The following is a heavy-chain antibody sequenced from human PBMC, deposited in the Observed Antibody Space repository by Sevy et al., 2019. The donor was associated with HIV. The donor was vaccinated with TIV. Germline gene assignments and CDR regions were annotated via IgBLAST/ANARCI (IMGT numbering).Heavy chain of an antibody. J-gene: IGHJ5*02. Sequence: ASVKVSCKTSGYTFTRYTMNWVRQAPGQGVEWMGWINTDTGNPTYAQGFTGRFVFSFDTSVNTAYLQISSLRAEDTAIYYCARGAYYGSGYNRFDPWGQGTMVTVSS. CDR3: ARGAYYGSGYNRFDP. CDR2: INTDTGNP. D-gene: IGHD3-10*01. CDR1: GYTFTRYT. V-gene: IGHV7-4-1*02.